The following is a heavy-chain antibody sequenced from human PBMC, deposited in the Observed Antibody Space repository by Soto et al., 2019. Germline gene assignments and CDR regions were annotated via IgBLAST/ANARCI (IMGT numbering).Heavy chain of an antibody. CDR2: IDYSGTA. D-gene: IGHD4-4*01. V-gene: IGHV4-39*01. CDR1: YGSISVSNVF. Sequence: SSETLSLTCTVSYGSISVSNVFWGWVRQPPGKGLEWIGNIDYSGTAYFNPSLGTRVTFPVDTSKNQFSLTLYSVTAADTAVYYCARTTGRHLDFWGQGILATVSS. J-gene: IGHJ4*02. CDR3: ARTTGRHLDF.